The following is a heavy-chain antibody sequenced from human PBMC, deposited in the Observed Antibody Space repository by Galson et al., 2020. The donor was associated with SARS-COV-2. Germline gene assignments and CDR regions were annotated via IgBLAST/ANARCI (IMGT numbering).Heavy chain of an antibody. CDR3: ARHGRGELLFPFDY. CDR2: TYDSGST. CDR1: GGSISSSLYF. J-gene: IGHJ4*02. Sequence: SETLSLTCTVSGGSISSSLYFWGWIRQPPGKALQWIGTTYDSGSTYYAPSLKSRLTISVDTSKNQFSLKLSSVTAADTAVYYCARHGRGELLFPFDYWGQGILVTVSS. V-gene: IGHV4-39*01. D-gene: IGHD1-26*01.